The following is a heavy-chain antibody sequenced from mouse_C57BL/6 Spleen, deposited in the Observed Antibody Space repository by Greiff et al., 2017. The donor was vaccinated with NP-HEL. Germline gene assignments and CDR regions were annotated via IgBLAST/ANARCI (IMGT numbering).Heavy chain of an antibody. Sequence: EVQGVESGGGLVKPGGSLKLSCAASGFTFSDYGMHWVRQAPEKGLEWVAYISSGSSTIYYADTVKGRFTISRDNAKKTLFLQMTSLRSEDTAMYYCARPDGYYLYAMDYWGQGTSVTVSS. CDR1: GFTFSDYG. CDR3: ARPDGYYLYAMDY. V-gene: IGHV5-17*01. J-gene: IGHJ4*01. D-gene: IGHD2-3*01. CDR2: ISSGSSTI.